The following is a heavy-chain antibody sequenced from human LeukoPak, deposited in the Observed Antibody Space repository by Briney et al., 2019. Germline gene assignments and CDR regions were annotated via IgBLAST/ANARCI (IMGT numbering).Heavy chain of an antibody. V-gene: IGHV3-21*01. CDR2: ISSSSSYI. J-gene: IGHJ4*02. CDR1: GFTFSSYS. Sequence: PGGSLRLSCAASGFTFSSYSMNWVRQAPGKGLEWVSSISSSSSYIYYADSVKGRFTISRDNAKNSLYLQMNSLRAEDTAVYYCARDKIVGATHFDYWGRGALVTVSS. D-gene: IGHD1-26*01. CDR3: ARDKIVGATHFDY.